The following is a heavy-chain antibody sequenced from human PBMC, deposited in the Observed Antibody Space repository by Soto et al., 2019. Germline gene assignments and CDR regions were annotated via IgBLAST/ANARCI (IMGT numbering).Heavy chain of an antibody. CDR3: AKDTVPHIVARGTYYDSRGYLDY. Sequence: EVQLLESGGGLVQPGGSLRLSCAASGFTFSSYAMSWVRQAPGKGLEWVSAISGSGGSTYYADSVKGRFTISRDNSKNTLYLQMNSQRAEDAAVYYCAKDTVPHIVARGTYYDSRGYLDYWGQGTLVTVSS. J-gene: IGHJ4*02. D-gene: IGHD3-22*01. CDR1: GFTFSSYA. CDR2: ISGSGGST. V-gene: IGHV3-23*01.